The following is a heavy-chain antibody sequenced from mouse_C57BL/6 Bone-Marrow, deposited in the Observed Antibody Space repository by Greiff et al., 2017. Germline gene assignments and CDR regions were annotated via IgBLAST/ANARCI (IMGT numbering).Heavy chain of an antibody. D-gene: IGHD1-1*01. CDR2: ISDGGSYT. Sequence: EVMLVESGGGLVKPGGSLKLSCAASGFTFSSYAMSWVRQTPEKRLEWVATISDGGSYTYYQDNVKGRFTISRDNAKTNLYLQMSHLKSEDTAMSYCARDSDYYGSSVRHWYFDVWGTGTTVTVSS. CDR1: GFTFSSYA. J-gene: IGHJ1*03. CDR3: ARDSDYYGSSVRHWYFDV. V-gene: IGHV5-4*03.